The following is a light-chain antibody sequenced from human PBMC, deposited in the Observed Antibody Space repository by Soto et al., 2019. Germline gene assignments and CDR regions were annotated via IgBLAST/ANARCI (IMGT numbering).Light chain of an antibody. CDR1: QSVGRY. CDR2: DAS. CDR3: QQRSDWPPIT. Sequence: ETVLTQSPGTLSLSPGERATLSCRASQSVGRYLAWYQQKPGQAPRLLIYDASTRATGIPARFSGSGSGTDFTLTSSRLEPEEFAVYYCQQRSDWPPITFGQGTRLEIK. J-gene: IGKJ5*01. V-gene: IGKV3-11*01.